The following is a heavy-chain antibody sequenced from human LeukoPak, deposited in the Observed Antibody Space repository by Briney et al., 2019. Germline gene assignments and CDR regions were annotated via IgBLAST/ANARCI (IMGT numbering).Heavy chain of an antibody. CDR1: GYSFTSYW. J-gene: IGHJ5*02. CDR3: ARFAVAGTTYNWFDP. Sequence: GESLQISCKGSGYSFTSYWIGWVRQMPGKGLEWMGIIYPGDSDTRYSPSFQGQATISADKSISTAYLQWSSLKASDTAMYYCARFAVAGTTYNWFDPWGQGTLVTVSS. V-gene: IGHV5-51*01. CDR2: IYPGDSDT. D-gene: IGHD6-19*01.